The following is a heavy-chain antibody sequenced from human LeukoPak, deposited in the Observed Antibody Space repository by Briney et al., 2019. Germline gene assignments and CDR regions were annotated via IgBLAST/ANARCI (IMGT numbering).Heavy chain of an antibody. V-gene: IGHV3-43*01. J-gene: IGHJ4*02. CDR2: ISWDGGST. CDR3: AKGATGGELDX. Sequence: GGSLRLSCAASGFTFDDYTMHWVRQAPGKGLEWVSLISWDGGSTYYADSVKGRFTISRDNSKNSLYLQMNSLRTEDTALYYCAKGATGGELDXXXQGTLXTVXS. D-gene: IGHD3-16*01. CDR1: GFTFDDYT.